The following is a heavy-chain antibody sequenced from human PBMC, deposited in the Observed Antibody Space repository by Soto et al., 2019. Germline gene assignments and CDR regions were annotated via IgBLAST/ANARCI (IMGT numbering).Heavy chain of an antibody. CDR2: INHSGST. V-gene: IGHV4-34*01. CDR1: GGSFSGYY. Sequence: SETLSLTCAVYGGSFSGYYWSWIRQPPGKGLEWIGEINHSGSTNYNPSLKSRVTISVDTSKNQFSLKLSSVTAADAALYMCAKEGSGGWLQYWYFDLWGRGTPVTVSS. D-gene: IGHD5-12*01. J-gene: IGHJ2*01. CDR3: AKEGSGGWLQYWYFDL.